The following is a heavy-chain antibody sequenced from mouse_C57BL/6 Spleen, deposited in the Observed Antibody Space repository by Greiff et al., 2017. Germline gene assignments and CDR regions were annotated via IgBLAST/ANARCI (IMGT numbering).Heavy chain of an antibody. CDR1: GYTFTEYT. Sequence: QVQLQQSGAELVKPGASVKLSCKASGYTFTEYTIHWVKQRSGQGLEWIGWFYPGSGSIKYNEKFKDKATLTADKSSSTVYMELSRLTSEDSAVYFCARHATYDYGSSYGRVYYAMDYWGQGTSVTVSS. J-gene: IGHJ4*01. CDR3: ARHATYDYGSSYGRVYYAMDY. CDR2: FYPGSGSI. V-gene: IGHV1-62-2*01. D-gene: IGHD1-1*01.